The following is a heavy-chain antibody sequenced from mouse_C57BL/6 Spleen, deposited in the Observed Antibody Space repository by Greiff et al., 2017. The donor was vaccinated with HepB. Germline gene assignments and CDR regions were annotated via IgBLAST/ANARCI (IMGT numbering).Heavy chain of an antibody. D-gene: IGHD4-1*01. Sequence: QVQLQQSGAELVRPGASVKLSCKASGYTFTDYYINWVKQRPGQGLEWIARIYPGSGNTYYNEKFKGKATLTAEKSSSTAYMQLSSLTSEDSAVYFCARYWFDYWGQGTTLTVSS. CDR2: IYPGSGNT. V-gene: IGHV1-76*01. CDR3: ARYWFDY. J-gene: IGHJ2*01. CDR1: GYTFTDYY.